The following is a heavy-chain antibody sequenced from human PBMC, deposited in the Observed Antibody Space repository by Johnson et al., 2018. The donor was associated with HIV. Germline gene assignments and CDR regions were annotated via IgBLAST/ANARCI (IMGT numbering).Heavy chain of an antibody. CDR3: AREGLGDILTGLAFDI. CDR1: GFTFSTYA. Sequence: VQLVESGGGLVQPGGSLRLSCAASGFTFSTYAMTWVRRTPAKGLDWVSTISGSSGSTRYSASSVKGRFTSSRDNAKNTLYLQMNSLRGEDTAVYYCAREGLGDILTGLAFDIWSQGTLVTVSS. J-gene: IGHJ3*02. D-gene: IGHD3-9*01. V-gene: IGHV3-23*04. CDR2: ISGSSGSTR.